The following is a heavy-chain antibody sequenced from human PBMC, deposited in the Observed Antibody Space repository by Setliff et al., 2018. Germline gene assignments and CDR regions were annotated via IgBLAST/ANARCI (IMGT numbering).Heavy chain of an antibody. V-gene: IGHV3-20*04. Sequence: LSCAASGFMFDDYGMSWVRQAPGKGLEWVSNINWNAGRTGYADSVKGRFTISRDNAKNSLYLQMNSLRAEDTALYYCARDTTDDYYYYYMDVWGKGTPVTVSS. CDR1: GFMFDDYG. D-gene: IGHD4-4*01. CDR3: ARDTTDDYYYYYMDV. J-gene: IGHJ6*03. CDR2: INWNAGRT.